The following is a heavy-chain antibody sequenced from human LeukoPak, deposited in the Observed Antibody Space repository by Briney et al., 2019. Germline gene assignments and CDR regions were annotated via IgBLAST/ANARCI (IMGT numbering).Heavy chain of an antibody. Sequence: ASVKVSCKASGYTFTAYYLQXVRXXXGXGXXWXGWXXPKSXGTEYPQRFQGRVTMTRDTSISTAYMELSRLRSDDAAVYYCARDHCSANSCYEDYYNGLDVWGQGTTVTVSS. J-gene: IGHJ6*02. CDR2: XXPKSXGT. D-gene: IGHD2-2*01. CDR1: GYTFTAYY. CDR3: ARDHCSANSCYEDYYNGLDV. V-gene: IGHV1-2*02.